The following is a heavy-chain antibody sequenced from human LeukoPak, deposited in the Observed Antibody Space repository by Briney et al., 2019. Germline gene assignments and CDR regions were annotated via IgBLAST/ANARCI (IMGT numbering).Heavy chain of an antibody. D-gene: IGHD3-3*01. J-gene: IGHJ4*02. Sequence: GRSLRLSCAASGFTFSSYAMHWVRQAPGKGLEWVAVISYDGSNKYYADSVKGRFTISRDNSKNTLYLQMNSLRAEDTAVYYCAKGALRFLEWLSTDLDYWGQGTLVTVSS. CDR2: ISYDGSNK. CDR1: GFTFSSYA. CDR3: AKGALRFLEWLSTDLDY. V-gene: IGHV3-30-3*01.